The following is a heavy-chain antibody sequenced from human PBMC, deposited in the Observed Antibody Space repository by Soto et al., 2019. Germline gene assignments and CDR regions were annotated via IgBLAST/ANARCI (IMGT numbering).Heavy chain of an antibody. CDR2: ISAYNGNT. J-gene: IGHJ4*02. V-gene: IGHV1-18*01. D-gene: IGHD5-18*01. CDR3: ARDSVDTAMVFQSYFDY. Sequence: ASVKVSCKASGYTFTSYGISWVRQAPRQGLEWMGWISAYNGNTNYAQKLQGRVTMTTDTSTSTAYMELRSLRSDDTAVYYCARDSVDTAMVFQSYFDYWGQGILVTVSS. CDR1: GYTFTSYG.